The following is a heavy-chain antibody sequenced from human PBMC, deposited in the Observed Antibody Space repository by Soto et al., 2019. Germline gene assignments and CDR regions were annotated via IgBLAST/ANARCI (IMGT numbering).Heavy chain of an antibody. J-gene: IGHJ4*02. CDR1: GFSFSIGGVG. Sequence: QITLKESGPTLVKPTQTLTLTCTFSGFSFSIGGVGVGWIRQPPGKALEWLALIYWDDDKRFSPSLRTRLTISKATSKNQLVLSMTNMDPVDTATYYCARAQWFGDPFDYWGQGTLVTVSS. CDR2: IYWDDDK. CDR3: ARAQWFGDPFDY. V-gene: IGHV2-5*02. D-gene: IGHD3-10*01.